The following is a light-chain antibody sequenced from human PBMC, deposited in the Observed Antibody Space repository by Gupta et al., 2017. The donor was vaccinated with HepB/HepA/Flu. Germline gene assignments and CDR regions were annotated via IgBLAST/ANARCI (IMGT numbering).Light chain of an antibody. V-gene: IGLV3-21*02. CDR3: QVWDNTSDHPGV. J-gene: IGLJ1*01. Sequence: YVLTQPPSVSAAPGQPARITCGGVHIGTKSVHWYQQKPGQAPVLVVYDDSGRPSGIPERFSGSNSGNTATLTISRVEVGDEADYYCQVWDNTSDHPGVFGAGTKVSVL. CDR2: DDS. CDR1: HIGTKS.